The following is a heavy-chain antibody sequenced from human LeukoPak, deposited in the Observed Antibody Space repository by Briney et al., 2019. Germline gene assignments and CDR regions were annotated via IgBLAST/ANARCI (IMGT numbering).Heavy chain of an antibody. J-gene: IGHJ6*04. Sequence: GGSLRLPCAASGFTFSSYWMHWVRQAPGKGLVWVSRINSDGSSTSYADSVKGRFTISRDNAKNTLYLQMNSLRAEDTAVYYCARDLQVYYDFWSGYPGGMDVWGKGTTVTVSS. CDR1: GFTFSSYW. V-gene: IGHV3-74*01. CDR2: INSDGSST. CDR3: ARDLQVYYDFWSGYPGGMDV. D-gene: IGHD3-3*01.